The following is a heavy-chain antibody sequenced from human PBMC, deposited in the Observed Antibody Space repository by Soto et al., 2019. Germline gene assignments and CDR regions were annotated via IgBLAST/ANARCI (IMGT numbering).Heavy chain of an antibody. J-gene: IGHJ4*02. Sequence: QVQQVQSGAEVKKPGSSVKVACKASGDTFRSFPISWVRQAPGQGLEWMGGIIPIVGTANSAQKFQGRLTITAVESTSTVYMELSSLTSEDTAVYYCARGGSRYALDYWGQGTLVTVSS. CDR2: IIPIVGTA. D-gene: IGHD3-16*01. CDR1: GDTFRSFP. V-gene: IGHV1-69*01. CDR3: ARGGSRYALDY.